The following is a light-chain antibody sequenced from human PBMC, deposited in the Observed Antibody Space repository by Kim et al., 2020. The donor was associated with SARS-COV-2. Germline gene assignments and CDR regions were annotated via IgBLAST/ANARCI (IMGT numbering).Light chain of an antibody. J-gene: IGKJ5*01. Sequence: ASGGDRVTITCRASQDISNWLAWYQQKPQKAPRSLIFAASSLQSGVPSRFSGTGSGTDFTLTINSLQPEDFATYYCQQYKSLPSTFGQGTRLEIK. CDR2: AAS. V-gene: IGKV1D-16*01. CDR1: QDISNW. CDR3: QQYKSLPST.